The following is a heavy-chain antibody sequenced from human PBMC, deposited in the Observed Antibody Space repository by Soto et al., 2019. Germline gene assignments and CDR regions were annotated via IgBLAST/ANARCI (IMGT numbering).Heavy chain of an antibody. Sequence: ASVKVSCKASGYTFTSYYMNWVRQAPGQGLEWMGRISTYNGNTNYPQSLQGRLTMTTDTSTTTAYMELRSLRSDDTAVYYCARDPYHVLMVNAPNLYGMDVSGQGTTVTVSS. D-gene: IGHD2-8*01. CDR2: ISTYNGNT. J-gene: IGHJ6*02. CDR1: GYTFTSYY. V-gene: IGHV1-18*04. CDR3: ARDPYHVLMVNAPNLYGMDV.